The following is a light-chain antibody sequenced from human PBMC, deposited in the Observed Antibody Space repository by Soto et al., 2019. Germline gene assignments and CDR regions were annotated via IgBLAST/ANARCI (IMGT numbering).Light chain of an antibody. V-gene: IGKV3-20*01. CDR1: QSVSSSY. Sequence: EIVLTQSPGTLSLSPGERATLSCRASQSVSSSYLAWYQQKPGQAPRLLIYGASSRATGVPDRFSGSGSGTDFTLTISRLGPEDFAVYYCQQYGASLLTFGGGTKWISN. CDR2: GAS. CDR3: QQYGASLLT. J-gene: IGKJ4*01.